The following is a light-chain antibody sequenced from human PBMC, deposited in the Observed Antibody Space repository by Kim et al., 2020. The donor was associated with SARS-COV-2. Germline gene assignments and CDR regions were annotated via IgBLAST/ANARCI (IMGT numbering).Light chain of an antibody. V-gene: IGKV3-20*01. J-gene: IGKJ4*01. CDR1: HSVSTS. Sequence: LPPGQRATLSCRASHSVSTSLAWYQQRPGQAPRFLIYGASSRATGIPDRFSGSGSGTDFTLTITRLEPEDFAVYYCQQYSNSPLTFGGGTKVEIK. CDR3: QQYSNSPLT. CDR2: GAS.